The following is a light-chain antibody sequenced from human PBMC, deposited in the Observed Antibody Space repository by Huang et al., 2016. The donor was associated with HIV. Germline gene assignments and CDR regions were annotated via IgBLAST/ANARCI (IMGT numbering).Light chain of an antibody. Sequence: VLTQSPGTASLSPGERATLSCRASQSVSSYLAWYQQKSGQAPRLVIFGASNRDTGIPDRFSGSGSGTDFTLTISRLDPDDFAIYYCQQYGSSSWTFGQGTRVEAK. CDR3: QQYGSSSWT. V-gene: IGKV3-20*01. J-gene: IGKJ1*01. CDR2: GAS. CDR1: QSVSSY.